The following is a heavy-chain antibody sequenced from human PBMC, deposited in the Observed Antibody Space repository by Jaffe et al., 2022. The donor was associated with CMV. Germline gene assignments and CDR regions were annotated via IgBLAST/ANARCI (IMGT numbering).Heavy chain of an antibody. J-gene: IGHJ3*02. CDR1: GFTFSNAW. CDR2: IKSKTDGGTT. V-gene: IGHV3-15*01. CDR3: TTAGTTRGGTRAFDI. D-gene: IGHD1-1*01. Sequence: EVQLVESGGGLVKPGGSLRLSCAASGFTFSNAWMSWVRQAPGKGLEWVGRIKSKTDGGTTDYAAPVKGRFTISRDDSKNTLYLQMNSLKTEDTAVYYCTTAGTTRGGTRAFDIWGQGTMVTVSS.